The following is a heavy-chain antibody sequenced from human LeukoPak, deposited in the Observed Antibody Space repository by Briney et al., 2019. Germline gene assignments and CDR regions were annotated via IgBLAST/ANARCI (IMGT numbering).Heavy chain of an antibody. CDR3: ARGGFDCSSTSCYVDWFDP. V-gene: IGHV3-7*03. CDR1: GLTYSRYW. D-gene: IGHD2-2*01. Sequence: GGSLRLSCAASGLTYSRYWMSWVRQAPGKGLEWVANIKEDGSGKYYVDSVKGRFTISRDNAKNSLYLQMNSLRAEDTAVYYCARGGFDCSSTSCYVDWFDPWGQGTLVTVSS. J-gene: IGHJ5*02. CDR2: IKEDGSGK.